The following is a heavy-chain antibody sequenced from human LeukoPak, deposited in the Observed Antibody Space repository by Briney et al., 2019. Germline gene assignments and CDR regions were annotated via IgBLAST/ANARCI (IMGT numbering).Heavy chain of an antibody. Sequence: SETLSLTCAVFGYSISSGYYWAWIRQPPGKGLEWIGNIHHGGSTYYNPSLKSRLTTAVDTSKNQFSLKLSSVTAADTAVYYCASVGTDFCSAPFYWGLGILVTVSS. V-gene: IGHV4-38-2*01. D-gene: IGHD3-3*01. J-gene: IGHJ4*02. CDR1: GYSISSGYY. CDR2: IHHGGST. CDR3: ASVGTDFCSAPFY.